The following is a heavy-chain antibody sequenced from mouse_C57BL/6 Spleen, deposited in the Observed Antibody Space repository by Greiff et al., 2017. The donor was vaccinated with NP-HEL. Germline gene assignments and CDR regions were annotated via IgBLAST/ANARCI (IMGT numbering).Heavy chain of an antibody. CDR2: TFYSGIT. CDR3: ARERIYDGYYGYFDV. V-gene: IGHV3-3*01. D-gene: IGHD2-3*01. J-gene: IGHJ1*03. CDR1: GFSINSDCY. Sequence: EVQLQESGPSLVRPSQTLSLTCTVTGFSINSDCYWIWIRQFPGNKLEYIGYTFYSGITYYNPSLESRTYITRDTSKNQFSLKLSSVTTEDTATYYCARERIYDGYYGYFDVWGTGTTVTVSS.